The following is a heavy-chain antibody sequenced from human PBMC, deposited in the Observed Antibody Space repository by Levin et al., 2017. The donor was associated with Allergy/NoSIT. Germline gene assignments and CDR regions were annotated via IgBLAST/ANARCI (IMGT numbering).Heavy chain of an antibody. CDR2: VYSSGNT. D-gene: IGHD3-22*01. J-gene: IGHJ5*02. CDR1: GDSMTNYF. Sequence: KTSETLSLTCTVSGDSMTNYFWTWIRQPPGKGLEWIGRVYSSGNTNYNPVLESRVTMSIDTSKSQFSLRLTYVTAADTALYYCARGTMSDTNGYFYDWFDPWGKGTLVTVS. V-gene: IGHV4-4*07. CDR3: ARGTMSDTNGYFYDWFDP.